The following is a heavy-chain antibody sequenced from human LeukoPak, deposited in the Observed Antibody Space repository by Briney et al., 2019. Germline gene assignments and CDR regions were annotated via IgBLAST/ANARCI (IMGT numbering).Heavy chain of an antibody. CDR1: GYTFTGYY. V-gene: IGHV1-2*04. D-gene: IGHD3-10*01. J-gene: IGHJ5*02. CDR3: ARGLSVRGGNWFDP. CDR2: INPNSGGT. Sequence: ASVKLSCEASGYTFTGYYMHWVRQAPGQGLECVGWINPNSGGTNYAQKFQGWVTMTRDTSISTAYMELSRLRSDDTAVYYCARGLSVRGGNWFDPWGQGTLVTVSS.